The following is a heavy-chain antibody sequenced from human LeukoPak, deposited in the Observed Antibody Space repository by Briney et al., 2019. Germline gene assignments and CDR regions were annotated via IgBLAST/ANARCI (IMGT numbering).Heavy chain of an antibody. V-gene: IGHV4-61*01. CDR3: ARRVGSAVAGYNYGFGP. Sequence: SGPTLVNPTQTLTLTCTFSGFSLSTRKMCVSWIRQPPGKGLEWIGHTSYSGSTNYNPSLKSRVTISLDTSENQFSLKLSSVTAADTAIYYCARRVGSAVAGYNYGFGPWGQGTLVTVSS. D-gene: IGHD6-19*01. CDR1: GFSLSTRKMC. J-gene: IGHJ5*02. CDR2: TSYSGST.